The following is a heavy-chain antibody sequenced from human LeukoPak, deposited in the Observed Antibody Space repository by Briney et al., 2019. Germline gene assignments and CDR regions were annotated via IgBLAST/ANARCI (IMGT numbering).Heavy chain of an antibody. CDR1: GFTFSSYG. Sequence: GGSLRLSCAASGFTFSSYGMHWVRQPPGKGLEWVAFIRYDGSNKYYADSVKGRFTISRDNSKNTLYLQMNSLRAEDTAVYYCAKDAYMTTVTTGFDYWGQGTLVTVSS. CDR3: AKDAYMTTVTTGFDY. V-gene: IGHV3-30*02. CDR2: IRYDGSNK. J-gene: IGHJ4*02. D-gene: IGHD4-17*01.